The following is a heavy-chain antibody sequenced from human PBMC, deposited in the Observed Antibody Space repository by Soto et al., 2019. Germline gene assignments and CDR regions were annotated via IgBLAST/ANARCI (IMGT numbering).Heavy chain of an antibody. CDR2: IKQDGSEK. CDR1: GFTFSSYW. D-gene: IGHD2-21*02. CDR3: ARVTPGSACGGDCYLNGFDY. V-gene: IGHV3-7*01. Sequence: PGGSLRLSCADSGFTFSSYWMSWVRQAPGKGLEWVANIKQDGSEKYYVDSVEGRFTISRGNAKNSLYLQMNSLRAEDTAVYYCARVTPGSACGGDCYLNGFDYWGQGTLVTVSS. J-gene: IGHJ4*02.